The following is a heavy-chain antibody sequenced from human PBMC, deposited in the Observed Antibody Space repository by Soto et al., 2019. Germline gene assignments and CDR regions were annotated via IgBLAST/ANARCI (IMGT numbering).Heavy chain of an antibody. CDR1: GFTFNRYA. J-gene: IGHJ4*02. CDR2: ISGSGGST. D-gene: IGHD3-10*01. V-gene: IGHV3-23*01. CDR3: AKAGGAGSYYAERDYYFAY. Sequence: EVQLLESGGGLVQPGGSLRLSCAASGFTFNRYAMSWVRQAPGKGLEWVSTISGSGGSTYYADSVQGRFSISRDNSKNTLSLQVNSLRAEDTAIYYCAKAGGAGSYYAERDYYFAYWGQGTLVTVSS.